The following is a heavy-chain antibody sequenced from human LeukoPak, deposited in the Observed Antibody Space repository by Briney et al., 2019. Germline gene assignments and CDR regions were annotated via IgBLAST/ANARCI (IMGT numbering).Heavy chain of an antibody. CDR3: AASTYYYDSSGYTRDY. CDR2: IVVGSGNT. J-gene: IGHJ4*02. V-gene: IGHV1-58*02. Sequence: SVKVSCKASGFTFTSSAMQWVRQARGRRLEWIGWIVVGSGNTNYAQKFQERVTITRDMSTSTAYMELSSLRSEDTAVYYCAASTYYYDSSGYTRDYWGQGTLVTVSS. CDR1: GFTFTSSA. D-gene: IGHD3-22*01.